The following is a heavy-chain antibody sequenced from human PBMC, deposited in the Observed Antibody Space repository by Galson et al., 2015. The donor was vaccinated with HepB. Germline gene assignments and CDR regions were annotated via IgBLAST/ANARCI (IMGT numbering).Heavy chain of an antibody. V-gene: IGHV2-70*11. Sequence: PALVKPTQTLTLTCTFSGFSLSTSGMCVSWIRQPPGKALEWLARIDWDDDKYYRTSLKTRLTISKDTSKNQVVLTMTNMDPVDTATYYCARIRAYCGGDCYVVDYWGQGTLVTVSS. CDR2: IDWDDDK. CDR1: GFSLSTSGMC. J-gene: IGHJ4*02. D-gene: IGHD2-21*02. CDR3: ARIRAYCGGDCYVVDY.